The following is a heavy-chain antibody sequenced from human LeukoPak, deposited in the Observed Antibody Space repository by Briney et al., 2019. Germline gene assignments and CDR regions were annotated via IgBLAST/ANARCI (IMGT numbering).Heavy chain of an antibody. CDR1: GFSVSSND. CDR3: AKRVGYSYGMDV. Sequence: GGSLRLSCEASGFSVSSNDMSWVRQAPGKGRECVSVIDSSGSTLYAAPAQSRFTISRDNSEITLYLQMNSLGVESTAGFYCAKRVGYSYGMDVWGQGTTVTVSS. CDR2: IDSSGST. D-gene: IGHD6-13*01. J-gene: IGHJ6*02. V-gene: IGHV3-53*01.